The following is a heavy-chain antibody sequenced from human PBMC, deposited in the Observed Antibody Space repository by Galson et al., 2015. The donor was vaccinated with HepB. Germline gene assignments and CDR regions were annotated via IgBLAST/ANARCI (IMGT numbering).Heavy chain of an antibody. D-gene: IGHD3-3*01. CDR1: GFRFSNYA. Sequence: SLRLSCAASGFRFSNYAMSWVRQAPGKGLEWVSGITGNGGSTYYAASVKGRFTISRDNTKNTLYLQMRGLRADDTAVYYFAKDPIFGASGWFYFDYWGQGTVVTVSS. CDR2: ITGNGGST. J-gene: IGHJ4*02. V-gene: IGHV3-23*01. CDR3: AKDPIFGASGWFYFDY.